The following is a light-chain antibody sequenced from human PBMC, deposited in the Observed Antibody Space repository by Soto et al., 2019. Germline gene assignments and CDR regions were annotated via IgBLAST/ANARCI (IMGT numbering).Light chain of an antibody. J-gene: IGKJ4*01. Sequence: EIVLTQSPGTLSLSPGEGATLSCRASQSVSSSYLAWYQQKPGQAPRLLIYGASSRATGIPDRFSGSGSGTDFTLTISRLEPEDFAVYYCQQYGSSPLTCGGGTKVEIK. CDR1: QSVSSSY. CDR3: QQYGSSPLT. V-gene: IGKV3-20*01. CDR2: GAS.